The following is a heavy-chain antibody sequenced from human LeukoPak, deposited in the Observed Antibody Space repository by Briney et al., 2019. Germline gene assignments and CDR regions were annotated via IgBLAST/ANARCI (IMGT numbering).Heavy chain of an antibody. CDR3: ARDLPHYTGSVSVSSWFDP. Sequence: ASVKVSCKASGYTFSDFYIHWVRQAPGQGLEWMGWINPNGGGTNYAQNFQGRVTMTRDTSINTAYMELSRLRSDATAVYSCARDLPHYTGSVSVSSWFDPWGQGTLVTVSS. D-gene: IGHD1-26*01. CDR1: GYTFSDFY. CDR2: INPNGGGT. J-gene: IGHJ5*02. V-gene: IGHV1-2*02.